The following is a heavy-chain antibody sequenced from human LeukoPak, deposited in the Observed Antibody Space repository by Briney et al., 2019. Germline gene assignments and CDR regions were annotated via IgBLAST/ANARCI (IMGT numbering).Heavy chain of an antibody. Sequence: SETLSLTCSVSGASVRSDHWNWIRQSPGKGLEWIAYIHGSGSPNYNPSLASRLTLSVDATENPLSLKLSSVTAADTAVYFCARDLSINAFDIWGPGTLVTVSS. CDR3: ARDLSINAFDI. CDR2: IHGSGSP. V-gene: IGHV4-59*02. J-gene: IGHJ3*02. D-gene: IGHD2/OR15-2a*01. CDR1: GASVRSDH.